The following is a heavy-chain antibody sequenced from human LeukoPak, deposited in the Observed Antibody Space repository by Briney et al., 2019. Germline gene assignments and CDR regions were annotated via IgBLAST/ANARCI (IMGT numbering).Heavy chain of an antibody. J-gene: IGHJ6*02. CDR2: ISWNSGSI. V-gene: IGHV3-9*01. CDR3: AKGDCSGGSCYPYYYYGMDV. D-gene: IGHD2-15*01. CDR1: GFTFDDYA. Sequence: SLRLSCAASGFTFDDYAMHWVWQAPGKGLEWVSGISWNSGSIGQADSVKGRFTISRDNAKNSLYLQMNSLRAEDTALYYCAKGDCSGGSCYPYYYYGMDVWGQGTTVTVSS.